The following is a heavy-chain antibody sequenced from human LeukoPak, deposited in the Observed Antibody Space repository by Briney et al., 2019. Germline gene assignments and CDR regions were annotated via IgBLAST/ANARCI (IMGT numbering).Heavy chain of an antibody. V-gene: IGHV5-51*01. CDR2: ITPGDSNT. CDR3: ASNVLITTNAFDI. Sequence: GESLEISLRGSGYSFTTYWIAWVRQIPGKGLECMGIITPGDSNTRYSPSFQGQVTIPADKSISTAYLQWSSLKASDTAMYYCASNVLITTNAFDIWGQGTMVTVSS. CDR1: GYSFTTYW. D-gene: IGHD1-1*01. J-gene: IGHJ3*02.